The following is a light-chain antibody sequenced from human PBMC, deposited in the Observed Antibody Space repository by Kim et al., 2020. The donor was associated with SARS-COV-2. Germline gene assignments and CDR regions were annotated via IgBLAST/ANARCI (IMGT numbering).Light chain of an antibody. CDR3: QQRSNWPLT. Sequence: PGKMASPSCSASHPVSGFLAWYQQKPGQAPRLLIYDTSNRATGIPARFSDSMSGTDFTLTISSLEPEDFAVYYCQQRSNWPLTFGGGTKVDIK. CDR2: DTS. V-gene: IGKV3-11*01. CDR1: HPVSGF. J-gene: IGKJ4*01.